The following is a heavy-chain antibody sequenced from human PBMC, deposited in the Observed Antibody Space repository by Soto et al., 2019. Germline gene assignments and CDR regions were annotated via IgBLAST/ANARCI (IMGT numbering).Heavy chain of an antibody. Sequence: PSETLSLTCAVSGGSISSGGYSWSWIRQPPGKGLEWIGYIYHSGSTYYNPSLKSRVTISVDRSKNQFSLKLSSVTAADTAVYYCAGSGVINMLRDAFDIWGQGTMVTVSS. J-gene: IGHJ3*02. CDR1: GGSISSGGYS. CDR3: AGSGVINMLRDAFDI. V-gene: IGHV4-30-2*01. D-gene: IGHD3-16*01. CDR2: IYHSGST.